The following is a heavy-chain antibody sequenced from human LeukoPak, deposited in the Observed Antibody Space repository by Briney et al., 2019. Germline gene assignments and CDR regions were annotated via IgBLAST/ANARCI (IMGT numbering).Heavy chain of an antibody. CDR2: ISSSGSTI. CDR3: ARRRDFFDY. Sequence: GGSLRLSCAASGFTLSDYYMSWIRQAPGKGLEWVSYISSSGSTIDYADSVKGRFTISRDNAKNSLYLQMSSLRAKDTAVYYCARRRDFFDYWGQGTLVTVSS. J-gene: IGHJ4*02. CDR1: GFTLSDYY. V-gene: IGHV3-11*01.